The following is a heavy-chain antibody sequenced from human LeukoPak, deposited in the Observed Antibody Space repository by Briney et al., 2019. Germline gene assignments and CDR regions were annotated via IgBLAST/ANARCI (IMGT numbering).Heavy chain of an antibody. CDR3: ARLGSTMLRGAFDS. D-gene: IGHD3-10*01. Sequence: PSETLSLTCTVSGGSISSSSYYWGWIRQPPGKGLEWIGSIYYSGSTYYNPSLKSRVTISVGTSKNQFSLKLSSVTAADTAVYFCARLGSTMLRGAFDSWGQGTLVTVSS. V-gene: IGHV4-39*07. CDR1: GGSISSSSYY. CDR2: IYYSGST. J-gene: IGHJ4*02.